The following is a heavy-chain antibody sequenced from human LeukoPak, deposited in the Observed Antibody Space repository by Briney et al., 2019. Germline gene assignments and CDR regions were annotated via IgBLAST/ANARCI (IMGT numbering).Heavy chain of an antibody. CDR1: GGSISSSSYY. CDR3: ARDRSLGIIDY. Sequence: SETLSLTCTVSGGSISSSSYYWGWIRQPPGKGLEWIGSIYYSGSTNYNPSLKSRVTISVDASNNHFSLKVTSVTAADTAVYYCARDRSLGIIDYWGQGTLVTVSS. CDR2: IYYSGST. V-gene: IGHV4-39*07. J-gene: IGHJ4*02. D-gene: IGHD3-16*01.